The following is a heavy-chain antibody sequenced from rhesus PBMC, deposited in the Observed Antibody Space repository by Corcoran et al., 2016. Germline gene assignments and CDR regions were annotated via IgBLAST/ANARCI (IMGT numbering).Heavy chain of an antibody. D-gene: IGHD3-34*01. CDR3: ASPFERGRFEV. CDR2: IYANRVTT. CDR1: GCSMSESSF. V-gene: IGHV4S9*01. J-gene: IGHJ5-1*01. Sequence: QVRLQESGPGLVKSSETLSLTCAVSGCSMSESSFWTWIRQPPGEGLEWIGNIYANRVTTYNPSLKSRVTISKDTSNHQFFLKVTSVTAADTAVYYCASPFERGRFEVWGAGILVTVSS.